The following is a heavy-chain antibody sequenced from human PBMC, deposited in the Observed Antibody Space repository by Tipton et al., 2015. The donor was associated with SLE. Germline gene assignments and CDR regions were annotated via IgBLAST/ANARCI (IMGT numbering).Heavy chain of an antibody. CDR3: ASRATVTSFYYGLDV. CDR2: IIPVISIT. V-gene: IGHV1-69*04. J-gene: IGHJ6*02. D-gene: IGHD4-17*01. Sequence: QSGPEVKKTGSSVKVSCKAFGGTFNSFGISWVRQAPGQGLEWMGTIIPVISITTYAQKFQGRVTITTDESTSAAYMELSSLRSEDTAVYYCASRATVTSFYYGLDVWGQGTTVTVSS. CDR1: GGTFNSFG.